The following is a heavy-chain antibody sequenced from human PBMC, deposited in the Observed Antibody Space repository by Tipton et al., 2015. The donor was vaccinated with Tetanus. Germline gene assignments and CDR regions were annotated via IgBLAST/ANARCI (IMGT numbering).Heavy chain of an antibody. Sequence: TLSLTCTVSGGSISSSSYYWGWIRQPPGKGLEGIGSIYYRGSTYYSPSLKSRVTISVDTSKNQFSLKLSSVTAADTAVYYCARRNYDSSGYYEWDPRPNDAFDIWGQGTMVTVSS. CDR3: ARRNYDSSGYYEWDPRPNDAFDI. CDR2: IYYRGST. D-gene: IGHD3-22*01. V-gene: IGHV4-39*07. CDR1: GGSISSSSYY. J-gene: IGHJ3*02.